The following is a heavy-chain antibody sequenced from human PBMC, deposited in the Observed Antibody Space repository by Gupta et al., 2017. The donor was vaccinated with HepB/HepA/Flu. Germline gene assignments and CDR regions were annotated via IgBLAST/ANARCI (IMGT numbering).Heavy chain of an antibody. CDR3: ASLTVVTSYYFDY. D-gene: IGHD4-23*01. Sequence: QVQLVESGGGVVQPGRSLRLSCAASGFTFSSYAMHWVRQAPGKWLEWVAVISYDGSNKYYADSVKGRFTISRDNSKNTLYLQMNSLRAEDTAVYYCASLTVVTSYYFDYWGQGTLVTVSS. J-gene: IGHJ4*02. V-gene: IGHV3-30-3*01. CDR1: GFTFSSYA. CDR2: ISYDGSNK.